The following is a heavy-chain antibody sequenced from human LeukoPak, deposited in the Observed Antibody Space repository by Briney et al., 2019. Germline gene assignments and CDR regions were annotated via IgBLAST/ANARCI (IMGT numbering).Heavy chain of an antibody. J-gene: IGHJ6*03. CDR1: GFNFSSNS. CDR2: ISSTSNYI. Sequence: GGSLRLSCAASGFNFSSNSMHWVRQAPGKGLEWASSISSTSNYIYYADSVKGRFTISRDNTKNSLYLQMNSLRAEDTAVYYCARATIRVNGDGNNYYSYLDVWGKGTTVTVSS. CDR3: ARATIRVNGDGNNYYSYLDV. V-gene: IGHV3-21*01. D-gene: IGHD5-24*01.